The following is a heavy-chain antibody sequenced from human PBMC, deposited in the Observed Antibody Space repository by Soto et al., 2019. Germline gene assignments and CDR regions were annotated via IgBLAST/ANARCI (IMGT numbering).Heavy chain of an antibody. CDR2: ISSSTNYI. J-gene: IGHJ4*02. Sequence: GGSLRLSCAASGFTFSSYSMNWVRQAPGKGLEWVSSISSSTNYIYYADSVKGRFTISRDNAKKSLYLQMNSLRAEDTAVYYCARDPNPGPFDYWGQGTLVTVSS. V-gene: IGHV3-21*01. CDR1: GFTFSSYS. CDR3: ARDPNPGPFDY.